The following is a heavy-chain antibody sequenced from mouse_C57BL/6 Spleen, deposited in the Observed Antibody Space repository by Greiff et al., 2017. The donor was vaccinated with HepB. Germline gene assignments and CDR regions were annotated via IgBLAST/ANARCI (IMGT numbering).Heavy chain of an antibody. Sequence: QVQLQQPGAELVKPGASVKLSCKASGYNFTSYWMHWVKQRPGRGLEWIGRIDPNSGGTKYNEKFKSKATLTVDKPSSTAYMQLSSLTSEDSAVYYCARRVEDGYYDYWGQGTTLTVSS. J-gene: IGHJ2*01. V-gene: IGHV1-72*01. CDR1: GYNFTSYW. CDR2: IDPNSGGT. CDR3: ARRVEDGYYDY. D-gene: IGHD2-3*01.